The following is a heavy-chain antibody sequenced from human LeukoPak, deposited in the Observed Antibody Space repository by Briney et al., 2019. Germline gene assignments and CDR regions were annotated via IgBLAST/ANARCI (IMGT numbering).Heavy chain of an antibody. CDR2: ISSSGSTI. V-gene: IGHV3-11*01. J-gene: IGHJ4*02. CDR1: GGSFSGYY. CDR3: ASMVDLDY. Sequence: LSLTCAVYGGSFSGYYWSWIRQAPGKGLEWVSYISSSGSTIYYADSVKGRFTISRDNAKNSLYLQMNSLRAEDTAVYYCASMVDLDYWGQGTLVTVSS. D-gene: IGHD3-10*01.